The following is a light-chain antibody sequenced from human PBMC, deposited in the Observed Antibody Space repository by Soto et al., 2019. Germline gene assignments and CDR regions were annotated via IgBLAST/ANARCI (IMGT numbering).Light chain of an antibody. V-gene: IGKV3-20*01. CDR2: GAS. CDR1: QNVLSNY. CDR3: KQYSFLPRT. J-gene: IGKJ1*01. Sequence: EIVLTQSPGTLSLSPGAVATLSGCASQNVLSNYLAWYQQKPGQAPRLLIYGASTRATGIPDRFGGSGSGTDFTLTISRMEPEDFAVYYCKQYSFLPRTFGQGTTVDIK.